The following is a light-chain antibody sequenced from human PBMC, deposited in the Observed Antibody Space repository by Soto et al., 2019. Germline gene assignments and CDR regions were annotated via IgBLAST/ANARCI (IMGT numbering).Light chain of an antibody. J-gene: IGLJ2*01. V-gene: IGLV2-8*01. CDR2: EVT. CDR3: ISYRGSNNYVI. CDR1: TSDVGSYDY. Sequence: QSALTQPPSASGSPGQSVTISCTGTTSDVGSYDYVSWYQQHPGKAPKLMIYEVTKRPSGVPDRFSGSKSANTASLTVSGLQAEYEADYYCISYRGSNNYVIIGGGTKLTVL.